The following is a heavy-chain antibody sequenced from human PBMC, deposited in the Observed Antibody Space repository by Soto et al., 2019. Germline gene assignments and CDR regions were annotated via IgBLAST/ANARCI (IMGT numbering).Heavy chain of an antibody. D-gene: IGHD2-2*01. CDR1: GYSFTSYW. CDR3: ARYCNSTSCSREADV. J-gene: IGHJ6*02. CDR2: IYPGDSDT. V-gene: IGHV5-51*01. Sequence: PGDALKISCKGSGYSFTSYWIGWVLQMPGKGLEWMGIIYPGDSDTRYSPSFQGQVTISADKSISTAYLQWSSLKASDTAMYYCARYCNSTSCSREADVWGQGTTVTV.